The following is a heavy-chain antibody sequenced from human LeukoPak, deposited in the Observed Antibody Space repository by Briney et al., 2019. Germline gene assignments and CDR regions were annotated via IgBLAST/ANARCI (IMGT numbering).Heavy chain of an antibody. J-gene: IGHJ4*02. V-gene: IGHV3-23*01. CDR2: ISVSGGGT. D-gene: IGHD1-26*01. CDR3: ARRGIVLGAAPVLKYSFDY. CDR1: GFTFSSYT. Sequence: GGSLRLSCAASGFTFSSYTMSWVRQAPGKGLEWVSSISVSGGGTYYADSVKGRFTISRDNSKNTLYLQMNSLSAEDTAVYYCARRGIVLGAAPVLKYSFDYWGQGTLVTVSS.